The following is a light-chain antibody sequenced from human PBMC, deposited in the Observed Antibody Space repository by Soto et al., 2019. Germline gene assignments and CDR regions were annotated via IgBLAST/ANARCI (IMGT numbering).Light chain of an antibody. J-gene: IGLJ2*01. CDR3: QTYDTSLSVVV. CDR1: SSNIGAGYD. V-gene: IGLV1-40*01. CDR2: GNS. Sequence: QSVLTQPPSVSGAPGQRVTISCTGSSSNIGAGYDVHWYQQFPGTAPKLLIYGNSNRPSGVPDRFSGSKSGTSAALAITGLQAEDEADYLCQTYDTSLSVVVFGGGTKLTVL.